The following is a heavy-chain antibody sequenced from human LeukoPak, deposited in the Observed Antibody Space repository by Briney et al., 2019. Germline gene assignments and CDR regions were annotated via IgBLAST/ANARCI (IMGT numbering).Heavy chain of an antibody. CDR3: ARAAYDYVWGSYRYYFDY. V-gene: IGHV4-59*01. J-gene: IGHJ4*02. D-gene: IGHD3-16*02. CDR2: IYYSVSA. CDR1: AGSISSYY. Sequence: PSETLSLTCTVSAGSISSYYWSWIRQPPGNGRECGGYIYYSVSANYNPSLKSRVTISVGPSTKQFSLTLSSVTAAATAVYYCARAAYDYVWGSYRYYFDYWGQGTLVTVSS.